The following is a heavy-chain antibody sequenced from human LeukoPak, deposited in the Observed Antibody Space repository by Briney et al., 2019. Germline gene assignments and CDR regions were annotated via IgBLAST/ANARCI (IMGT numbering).Heavy chain of an antibody. J-gene: IGHJ4*02. Sequence: PSETLSLTCTVSGGSISSYYWSWIRQPPGKGLEWIGYIYYRGSTNYNSSLKSRVTISVDTSKNQFSLKLSSVTAADTAVYYCAREPESGSYNDYWGQGTLVTVSS. V-gene: IGHV4-59*01. D-gene: IGHD3-10*01. CDR2: IYYRGST. CDR3: AREPESGSYNDY. CDR1: GGSISSYY.